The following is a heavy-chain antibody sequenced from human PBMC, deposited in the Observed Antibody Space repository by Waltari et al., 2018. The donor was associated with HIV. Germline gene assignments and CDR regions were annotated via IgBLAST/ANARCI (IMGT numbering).Heavy chain of an antibody. D-gene: IGHD3-10*01. J-gene: IGHJ5*02. CDR2: SSWNSGQV. Sequence: EVQLVEAGGGLVQPGRSLRLSCEASGFTFDDYGMHWVRQAPGKGLEWVSSSSWNSGQVRYADSVRGRFTISRDNAKNSLYLQMNSLRPEDTAFYYCARGPLYNWFDPWGQGTLVTVSS. CDR3: ARGPLYNWFDP. CDR1: GFTFDDYG. V-gene: IGHV3-9*01.